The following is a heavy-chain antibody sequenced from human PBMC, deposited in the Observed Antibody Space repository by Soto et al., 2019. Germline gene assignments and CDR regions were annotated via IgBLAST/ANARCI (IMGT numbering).Heavy chain of an antibody. D-gene: IGHD3-22*01. CDR2: IWYDGSNK. Sequence: GGSLRLSCAASGFTFSSYGMHWVRQAPGKGLEWVAVIWYDGSNKYYADSVKGRFTISRDNSKNTLYLRMNSLRAEDTAVYYCASSYYYDSSSYYDDDDFDYWGQGTLVTVSS. V-gene: IGHV3-33*01. CDR3: ASSYYYDSSSYYDDDDFDY. J-gene: IGHJ4*02. CDR1: GFTFSSYG.